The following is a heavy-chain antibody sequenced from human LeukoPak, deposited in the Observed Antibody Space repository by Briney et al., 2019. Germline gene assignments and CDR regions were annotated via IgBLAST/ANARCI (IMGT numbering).Heavy chain of an antibody. V-gene: IGHV3-21*01. Sequence: GGSLRLSCAASGFTFRSYSMNWLRQAPGKGLEWVSTISDSSSYIYYADSVKGRFTISRDNAKNSLYLQMNSLRAEDTAVYYCARDLETGGTGGFDPWGQGTLVTVSS. CDR1: GFTFRSYS. D-gene: IGHD7-27*01. J-gene: IGHJ5*02. CDR2: ISDSSSYI. CDR3: ARDLETGGTGGFDP.